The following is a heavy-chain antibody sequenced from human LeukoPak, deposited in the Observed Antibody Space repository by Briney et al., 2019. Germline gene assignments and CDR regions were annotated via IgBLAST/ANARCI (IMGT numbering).Heavy chain of an antibody. CDR1: GLTFSSYA. D-gene: IGHD1-26*01. CDR2: ISGSGGST. J-gene: IGHJ4*02. Sequence: GGSLRLSCAASGLTFSSYAMSWVRQAPGKGLEWVSAISGSGGSTYYADSVKGRFTISGDNSKNTLYLQMNSLRAEDTAVYYCAMGHRWLLANYWGQGTLVTVSS. CDR3: AMGHRWLLANY. V-gene: IGHV3-23*01.